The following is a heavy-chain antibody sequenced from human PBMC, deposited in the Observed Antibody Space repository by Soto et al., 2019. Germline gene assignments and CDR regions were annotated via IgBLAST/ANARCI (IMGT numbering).Heavy chain of an antibody. CDR2: VKSKADGGTA. Sequence: EVQLVESGGGLVQPGGSLRLSCAASGFSITNTWMHWVRQAPGKGLDWVGRVKSKADGGTADYAAPVKGRFTVSRDESKNTQYLQMNSLKMEDTSVYYCNSYPDFWGGHTPLWGQGTLVTVSS. J-gene: IGHJ4*02. CDR3: NSYPDFWGGHTPL. D-gene: IGHD3-3*01. CDR1: GFSITNTW. V-gene: IGHV3-15*07.